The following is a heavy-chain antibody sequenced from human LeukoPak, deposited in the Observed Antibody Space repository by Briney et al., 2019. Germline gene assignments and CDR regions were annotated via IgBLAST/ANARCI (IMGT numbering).Heavy chain of an antibody. V-gene: IGHV4-59*01. CDR2: IYYSGST. J-gene: IGHJ4*02. Sequence: PSETLSLTCTVSGGSISSYYWSWIRQPPGKGLEWIGYIYYSGSTNYNRSLKSRVTISVETSKNQFSLKLRSVTAADTAVYYCARVTGYMIEDYFDYWGQGTLVTVSS. CDR3: ARVTGYMIEDYFDY. D-gene: IGHD3-22*01. CDR1: GGSISSYY.